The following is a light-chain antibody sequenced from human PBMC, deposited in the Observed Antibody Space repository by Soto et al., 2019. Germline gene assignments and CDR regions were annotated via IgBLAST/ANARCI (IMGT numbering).Light chain of an antibody. J-gene: IGLJ1*01. CDR3: SSYTSSSIDYV. Sequence: QPASVSGSPGQSITISCTGTSSDVGGYNYVSWYQQHPGKAPKLMIYEVSNRPSGVSNRFSGSKSGNTASLTISGLQAEDEADYYCSSYTSSSIDYVFGTGTKPPS. V-gene: IGLV2-14*01. CDR2: EVS. CDR1: SSDVGGYNY.